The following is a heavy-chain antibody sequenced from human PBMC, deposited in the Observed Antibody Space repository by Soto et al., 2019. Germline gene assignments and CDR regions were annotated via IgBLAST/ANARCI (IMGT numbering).Heavy chain of an antibody. V-gene: IGHV4-34*01. D-gene: IGHD4-17*01. Sequence: SETLSLTCAVYGGSFSGYYWSWIRQPPGKGLEWIGEINHSGSTNYNPSIKSRVTISVDTSKNQFSLKLSSVTAADTAVYYCASPRGTTVTTSAFDIWGQGTMVTVSS. CDR1: GGSFSGYY. CDR3: ASPRGTTVTTSAFDI. CDR2: INHSGST. J-gene: IGHJ3*02.